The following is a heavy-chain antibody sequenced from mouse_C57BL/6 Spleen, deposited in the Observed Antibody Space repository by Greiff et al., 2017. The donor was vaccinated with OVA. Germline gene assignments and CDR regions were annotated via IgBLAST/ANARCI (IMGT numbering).Heavy chain of an antibody. D-gene: IGHD1-1*01. V-gene: IGHV1-20*01. CDR2: INPYNGDT. CDR1: GYSFTGYF. CDR3: AGDYGSRGGYYAMDD. Sequence: VQLKQSGPELVKPGASVKISCKASGYSFTGYFMNWVMQSHGKSLEWIGSINPYNGDTFYNQKFKGKATLTVDKSSSTAHMELRSLTSEDSAVYYCAGDYGSRGGYYAMDDWGQGTSVTVSS. J-gene: IGHJ4*01.